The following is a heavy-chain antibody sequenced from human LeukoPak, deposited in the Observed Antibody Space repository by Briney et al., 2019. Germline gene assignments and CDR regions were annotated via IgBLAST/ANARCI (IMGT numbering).Heavy chain of an antibody. CDR2: IVYDGSDK. Sequence: GGSLRLTCAASGFTFSDSWMHWVRQAPGKGLEWVALIVYDGSDKHYADSVRGRFTISRDSSKNTLYLQMNSLRAEDTAVYYCAERDAAGLDYWGQGTLVTVSS. CDR3: AERDAAGLDY. V-gene: IGHV3-30*02. J-gene: IGHJ4*02. CDR1: GFTFSDSW. D-gene: IGHD6-13*01.